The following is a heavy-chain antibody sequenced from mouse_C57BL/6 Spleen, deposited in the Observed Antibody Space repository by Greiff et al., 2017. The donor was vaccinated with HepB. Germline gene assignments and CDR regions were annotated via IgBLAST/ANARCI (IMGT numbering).Heavy chain of an antibody. V-gene: IGHV1-15*01. J-gene: IGHJ2*01. CDR3: TRPTVGYFDY. CDR2: IDPETGGT. Sequence: VQLQQSGAELVRPGASVTLSCKASGYTFTDYEMHWVKQTPVHGLEWIGAIDPETGGTAYNQKFKGKAILTADKSSSTAYMELRSLTSEDSAVYYCTRPTVGYFDYWGQGTTLTVSS. D-gene: IGHD1-1*01. CDR1: GYTFTDYE.